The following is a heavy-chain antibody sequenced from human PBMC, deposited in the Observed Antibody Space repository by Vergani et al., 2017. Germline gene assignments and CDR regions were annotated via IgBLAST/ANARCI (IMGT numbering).Heavy chain of an antibody. CDR3: TTDPRYCGGGSCSWLSDHHYYGMDV. CDR2: IKSTFDRGTT. CDR1: GFSFRNAW. J-gene: IGHJ6*02. Sequence: EVQLVESGGGIVKPGGSLRLSCVASGFSFRNAWMNWVRRTPGKGLEWVGRIKSTFDRGTTDYAAAVKGRFTISRDDSKNTLFLQMNGLKTEDIGVYYCTTDPRYCGGGSCSWLSDHHYYGMDVWGQGTTVTVSS. D-gene: IGHD2-15*01. V-gene: IGHV3-15*07.